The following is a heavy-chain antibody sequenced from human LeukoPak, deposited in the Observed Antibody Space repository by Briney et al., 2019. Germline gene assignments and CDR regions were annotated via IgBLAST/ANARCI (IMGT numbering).Heavy chain of an antibody. J-gene: IGHJ4*02. V-gene: IGHV1-69*02. D-gene: IGHD6-6*01. Sequence: SVKVSCKASGGTFSSYTISWVRQAPGQGLEWMGRIIPILGIANYAQKFQGRFTINEEKSTSTAYMELSSLRPENTAVYYCASQYSSSSRVYFDYWGQGTLVTVSS. CDR1: GGTFSSYT. CDR3: ASQYSSSSRVYFDY. CDR2: IIPILGIA.